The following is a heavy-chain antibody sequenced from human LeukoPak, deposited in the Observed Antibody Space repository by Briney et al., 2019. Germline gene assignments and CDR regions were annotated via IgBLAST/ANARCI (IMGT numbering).Heavy chain of an antibody. CDR1: GFTFSSYG. D-gene: IGHD6-19*01. V-gene: IGHV3-33*01. J-gene: IGHJ4*02. Sequence: GGSLTLSCAASGFTFSSYGMHWVRQAPGKGLEWVAVIWYDGSNKYYADSVKGRFTISRDNSKNTLYLQMNSLRAEDTAVYYCARDETPQQWLVGDYWGQGTLVTVSS. CDR2: IWYDGSNK. CDR3: ARDETPQQWLVGDY.